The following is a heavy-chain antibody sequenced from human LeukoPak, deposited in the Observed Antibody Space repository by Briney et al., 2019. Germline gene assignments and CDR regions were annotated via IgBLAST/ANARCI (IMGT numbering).Heavy chain of an antibody. J-gene: IGHJ4*02. CDR1: GFTFSSYE. Sequence: GGSLRLSCAASGFTFSSYEMNWVRQAPGKGLEWVSYISSSGSTIYYADSVKGRFTISRDNAKNSLYLQMNSLRAEDTAVYYCARAWSGLNDYGDTFDYWGQGTLVTVSS. V-gene: IGHV3-48*03. CDR3: ARAWSGLNDYGDTFDY. CDR2: ISSSGSTI. D-gene: IGHD4-17*01.